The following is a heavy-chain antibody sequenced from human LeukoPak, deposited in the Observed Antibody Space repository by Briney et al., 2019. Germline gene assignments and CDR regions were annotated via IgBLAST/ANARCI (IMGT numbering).Heavy chain of an antibody. V-gene: IGHV4-59*01. CDR3: ARSGGENWNYYYYYYGMDV. D-gene: IGHD1-7*01. J-gene: IGHJ6*02. CDR1: GGSISSYY. Sequence: SETLSLTCTVSGGSISSYYWSWIRQPPGKGLEWIGYIYYSGSTNYNPSLKSRVTISVDTSKNQFSLKLSSVTAADTAVYYRARSGGENWNYYYYYYGMDVWGQGTTVTVSS. CDR2: IYYSGST.